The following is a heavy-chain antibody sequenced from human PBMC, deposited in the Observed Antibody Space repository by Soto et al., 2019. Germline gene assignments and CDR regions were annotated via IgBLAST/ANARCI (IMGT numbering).Heavy chain of an antibody. CDR1: GGSISSGGYY. D-gene: IGHD3-3*01. Sequence: SETLSLTCTVSGGSISSGGYYWSWIRQHPGKGLEWIGYIYYSGSTYYNPSLKSRVTISVDTSKNQFSLKLSSVTAADTAVYYCAARPYDFWSGTENWFDPWGQGTLVTVSS. CDR3: AARPYDFWSGTENWFDP. V-gene: IGHV4-31*03. J-gene: IGHJ5*02. CDR2: IYYSGST.